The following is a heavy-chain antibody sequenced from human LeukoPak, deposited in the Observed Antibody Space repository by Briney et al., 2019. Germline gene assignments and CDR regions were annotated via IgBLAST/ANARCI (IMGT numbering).Heavy chain of an antibody. CDR1: GFTVSSNY. CDR2: INLDGSVR. CDR3: ATSDDSSGSD. D-gene: IGHD3-22*01. V-gene: IGHV3-7*01. Sequence: GGSLRLSCGASGFTVSSNYMSWVRQAPGKGLEWVANINLDGSVRHYVDSARGRFTISRDNAKNSLYLQMNSLRAEDTALYYCATSDDSSGSDWGQGTLVTVSS. J-gene: IGHJ4*02.